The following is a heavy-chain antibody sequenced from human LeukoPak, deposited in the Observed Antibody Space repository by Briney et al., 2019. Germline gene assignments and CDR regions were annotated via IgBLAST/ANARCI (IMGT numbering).Heavy chain of an antibody. CDR1: GFTFSDYW. CDR3: ARCVAAIDY. CDR2: IKQDGSDK. V-gene: IGHV3-7*05. J-gene: IGHJ4*02. D-gene: IGHD5-18*01. Sequence: GGSLRLSCAASGFTFSDYWMGWVRQAPGKGLEWVANIKQDGSDKAYVDSVKGRFTISRDNAKNSLYLQMNSLRAEDTAVYYCARCVAAIDYWGQGTLVTVSS.